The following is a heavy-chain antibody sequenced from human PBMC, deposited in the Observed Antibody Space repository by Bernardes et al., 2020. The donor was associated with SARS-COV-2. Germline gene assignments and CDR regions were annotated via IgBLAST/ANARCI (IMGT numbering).Heavy chain of an antibody. V-gene: IGHV1-24*01. J-gene: IGHJ4*02. D-gene: IGHD2-15*01. CDR3: ALCSGGSCYSGNFDY. CDR2: FDPEDGEA. CDR1: GYTLSDLS. Sequence: ASVKVSCKVSGYTLSDLSMHWVRQAPGKGLEWMGSFDPEDGEAIYAQKLQGRVTMTTDTSTSTAYMELRSLRSDDTAVYYCALCSGGSCYSGNFDYWGQGTLVTVSS.